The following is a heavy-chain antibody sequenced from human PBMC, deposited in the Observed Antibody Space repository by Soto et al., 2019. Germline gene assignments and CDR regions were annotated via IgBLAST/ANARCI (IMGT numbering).Heavy chain of an antibody. V-gene: IGHV3-23*01. CDR2: ISGGGSNR. CDR1: GFTFSSYA. CDR3: AKDQHKGYCSGGGCYSY. J-gene: IGHJ4*02. Sequence: EVQLLESGGGLVQPGGSLRLSCAASGFTFSSYAMSWVRQAPGKGLEWVSAISGGGSNRYYADSVKGRFTISRDYSKNTLYLQMNSLRAEDSAVYYCAKDQHKGYCSGGGCYSYWGQGTLVTVSS. D-gene: IGHD2-15*01.